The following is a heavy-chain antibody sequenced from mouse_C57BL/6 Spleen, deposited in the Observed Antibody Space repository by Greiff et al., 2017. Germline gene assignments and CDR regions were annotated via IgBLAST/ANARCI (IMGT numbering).Heavy chain of an antibody. CDR3: ASCGSTYYFDY. CDR2: IDPSASYT. J-gene: IGHJ2*01. D-gene: IGHD1-1*02. CDR1: GYTFTSYW. V-gene: IGHV1-50*01. Sequence: QVQLQQPGAELVKPGASVKLSCKASGYTFTSYWMKWVKQRPGQGLEWIGEIDPSASYTNYNQKLKGKATLTVATSSSSAYMQLSSLTSADSAVYYCASCGSTYYFDYWGQGTPLTVSS.